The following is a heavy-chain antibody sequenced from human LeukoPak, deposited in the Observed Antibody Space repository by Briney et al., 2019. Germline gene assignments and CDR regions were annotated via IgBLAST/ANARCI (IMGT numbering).Heavy chain of an antibody. Sequence: GGSLRLSCAASGFTFSSYGMHWVRQAPGKGLEWVAVISYDGSNKYYADSVKGRFTISRDNSKNTLYLQMNSLRAEDTAVYYCAKDLGYCSGGSCYSSNAFDIWGQGTMVTVSS. V-gene: IGHV3-30*18. J-gene: IGHJ3*02. CDR2: ISYDGSNK. CDR3: AKDLGYCSGGSCYSSNAFDI. CDR1: GFTFSSYG. D-gene: IGHD2-15*01.